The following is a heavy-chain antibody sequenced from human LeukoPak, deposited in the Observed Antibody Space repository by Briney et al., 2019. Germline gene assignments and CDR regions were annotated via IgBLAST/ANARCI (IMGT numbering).Heavy chain of an antibody. Sequence: SWIRQSPGKGLEWIGYIYSTGNTYYNPSLKSRVIISVDTSKNQFSLELNSVTAADTAVYYCARDSYSYGYGGFDYWGQGILVTVSS. V-gene: IGHV4-30-4*08. D-gene: IGHD5-18*01. CDR2: IYSTGNT. J-gene: IGHJ4*02. CDR3: ARDSYSYGYGGFDY.